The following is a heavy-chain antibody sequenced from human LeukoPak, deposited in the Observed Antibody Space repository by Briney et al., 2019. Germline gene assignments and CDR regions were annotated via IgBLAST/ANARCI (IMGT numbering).Heavy chain of an antibody. CDR2: INPSGGST. CDR3: ARGHLGYCSGGSCSAGEPFDY. V-gene: IGHV1-46*01. J-gene: IGHJ4*02. D-gene: IGHD2-15*01. Sequence: GASVKVSCKASGYTFTSYYMHWVRQAPGQGLEWMGIINPSGGSTSYAQKFQGRVTMTRDTSTSTVYMELSSLRAEDMAVYYCARGHLGYCSGGSCSAGEPFDYWGQGTLVTVSS. CDR1: GYTFTSYY.